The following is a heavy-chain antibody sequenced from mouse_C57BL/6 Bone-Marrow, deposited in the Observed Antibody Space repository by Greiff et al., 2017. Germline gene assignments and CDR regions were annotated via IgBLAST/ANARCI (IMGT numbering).Heavy chain of an antibody. V-gene: IGHV1-85*01. D-gene: IGHD1-1*01. CDR1: GYTFTSYD. Sequence: SGPELVKPGASVKLSCKASGYTFTSYDINWVKQRPGQGLERIGWIYPRDGSTKYNEKFKGKATLTVDTSSSTAYMELHSLTSEDSAVYFCAREDYYGSGGYFDYWGQGTTLTVSS. CDR2: IYPRDGST. J-gene: IGHJ2*01. CDR3: AREDYYGSGGYFDY.